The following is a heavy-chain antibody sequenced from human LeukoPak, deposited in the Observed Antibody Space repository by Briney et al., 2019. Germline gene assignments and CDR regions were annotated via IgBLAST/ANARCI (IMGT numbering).Heavy chain of an antibody. D-gene: IGHD6-13*01. CDR3: ARVRWTAAWKRDDY. J-gene: IGHJ4*02. V-gene: IGHV3-21*01. CDR1: GFTFSSYS. Sequence: GGSLTLSCAASGFTFSSYSMNWVRQAPGKGLEWVSSISSSSSYIYYADSVKGRFTISRDNAKNSLYLQMNSLRAEDTAVYYCARVRWTAAWKRDDYWGQGTLVPVSS. CDR2: ISSSSSYI.